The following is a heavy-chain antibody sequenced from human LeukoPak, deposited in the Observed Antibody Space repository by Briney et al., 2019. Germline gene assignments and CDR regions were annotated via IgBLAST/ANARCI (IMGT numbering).Heavy chain of an antibody. J-gene: IGHJ4*02. V-gene: IGHV3-48*01. CDR1: GFTFSSYS. Sequence: GGSLRLSCAASGFTFSSYSMNWVRQAPGKGLEWVSYISSSSSTIYYADSVKGRFTISRDNAKNSLYLQMNSLRAEDTAVYYCARPEDYSSGWYDYWGQGTLVTVSS. CDR2: ISSSSSTI. CDR3: ARPEDYSSGWYDY. D-gene: IGHD6-19*01.